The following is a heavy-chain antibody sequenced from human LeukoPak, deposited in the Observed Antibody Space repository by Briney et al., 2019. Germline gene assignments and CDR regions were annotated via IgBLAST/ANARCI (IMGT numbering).Heavy chain of an antibody. V-gene: IGHV3-73*01. D-gene: IGHD3-22*01. CDR1: GFTFSGSA. J-gene: IGHJ3*02. CDR2: IRSKANSYAT. CDR3: AKDAPYYYDSSGYGGAFDI. Sequence: AGGSLRLSCAASGFTFSGSAMHWVRQASGKGLEWVGRIRSKANSYATAYTASLKGRFTISRDDSKNTAYLQMNSLKTEDTAVYYCAKDAPYYYDSSGYGGAFDIWGQGTMVTVSS.